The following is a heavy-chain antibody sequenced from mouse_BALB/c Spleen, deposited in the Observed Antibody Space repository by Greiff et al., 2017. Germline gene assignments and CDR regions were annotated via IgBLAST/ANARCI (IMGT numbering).Heavy chain of an antibody. CDR2: INPYNGDT. CDR3: ARSGVFAY. V-gene: IGHV1-20*02. D-gene: IGHD3-2*02. CDR1: GYSFTGYF. J-gene: IGHJ3*01. Sequence: VQLQQSGPELVKPGASVKISCKASGYSFTGYFMNWVMQSHGKSLEWIGRINPYNGDTFYNQKFKGKATLTVDKSSSTAHMELRSLASEDSAVYYCARSGVFAYWGQGTLVTVSA.